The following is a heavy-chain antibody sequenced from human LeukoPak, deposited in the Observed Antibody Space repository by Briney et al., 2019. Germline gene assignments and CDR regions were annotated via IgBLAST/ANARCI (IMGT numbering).Heavy chain of an antibody. V-gene: IGHV4-38-2*01. Sequence: SETLSLTCAVSGYSISSGYYWGWIRQPPGKGLEWIGSIYHSGSTYYNPSLKSRVTISVDTSKNQFSLKLSSVTAADTAVYYCARVWIRGYSYESYYYYYYMDVWGKGITVTVSS. CDR3: ARVWIRGYSYESYYYYYYMDV. J-gene: IGHJ6*03. CDR2: IYHSGST. D-gene: IGHD5-18*01. CDR1: GYSISSGYY.